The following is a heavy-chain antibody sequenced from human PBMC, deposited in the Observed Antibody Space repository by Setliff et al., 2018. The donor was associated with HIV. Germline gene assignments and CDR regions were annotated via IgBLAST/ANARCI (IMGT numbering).Heavy chain of an antibody. Sequence: SETLSLTCTVSGGSIDSTDYYWGWIRQPPGKGLEWIGSIFYSGGTTYNPSLRSRVTISRDTSKNTLYLQMNSLRAEDTAVYYCARRAYCSSTTCFDNWGQGTLVTVSS. CDR2: IFYSGGT. CDR3: ARRAYCSSTTCFDN. V-gene: IGHV4-39*01. CDR1: GGSIDSTDYY. D-gene: IGHD2-2*01. J-gene: IGHJ4*02.